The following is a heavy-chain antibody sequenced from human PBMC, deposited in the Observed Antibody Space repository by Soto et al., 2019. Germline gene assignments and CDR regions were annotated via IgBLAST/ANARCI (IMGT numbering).Heavy chain of an antibody. CDR2: IFYDGYT. D-gene: IGHD6-13*01. V-gene: IGHV4-39*01. J-gene: IGHJ4*02. CDR1: GDSISGSPYF. CDR3: ARLQAAVPHY. Sequence: QVQLQESGPGLVMPSETLSLTCTVSGDSISGSPYFWGWIRQPPGKRLEWIGSIFYDGYTLYTPSLXCRVTISVDTSKHQFSLKLTSVAAADTAIYFCARLQAAVPHYWGQGILVTVSS.